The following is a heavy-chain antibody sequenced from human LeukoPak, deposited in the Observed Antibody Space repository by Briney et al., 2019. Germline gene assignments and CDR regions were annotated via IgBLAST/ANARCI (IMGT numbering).Heavy chain of an antibody. CDR3: ARGGPGTGMDY. Sequence: AGSLRLSCVASGFTFSSLWMHWVRQAPGKGLEWVSRIDNDVITTTYADSVKGRFTISRDNAKNTLYLQMNRLRAEDTGVYYCARGGPGTGMDYWGQGALVTVSS. J-gene: IGHJ4*02. D-gene: IGHD1-1*01. V-gene: IGHV3-74*01. CDR2: IDNDVITT. CDR1: GFTFSSLW.